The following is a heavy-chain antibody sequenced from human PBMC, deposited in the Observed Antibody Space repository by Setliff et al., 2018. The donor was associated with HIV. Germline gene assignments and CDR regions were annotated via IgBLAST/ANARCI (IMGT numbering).Heavy chain of an antibody. Sequence: SETLSLTCTVSGGSISSSTYYWGWIRQSPGKGLQWIGSIHYSGSTYYNPSLESRVTISVDTSENQFSLKLNSVTAGDTAVYYCARRGYDFLGYFQHWGHGTLVTVS. V-gene: IGHV4-39*01. CDR1: GGSISSSTYY. J-gene: IGHJ1*01. D-gene: IGHD5-12*01. CDR3: ARRGYDFLGYFQH. CDR2: IHYSGST.